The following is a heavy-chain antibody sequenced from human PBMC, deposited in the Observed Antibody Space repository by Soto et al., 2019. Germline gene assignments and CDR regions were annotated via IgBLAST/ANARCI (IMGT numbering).Heavy chain of an antibody. V-gene: IGHV1-69*06. CDR1: GSRFSNYV. CDR2: IIPIFNST. D-gene: IGHD2-2*02. CDR3: AREGRGKKAGYNGLVSLGY. Sequence: SVKVSCKVSGSRFSNYVISRVRQAPGHGLEWLGRIIPIFNSTKYAQNFQGRVTITADKSTSTASLELSSLRSDDTAVYYCAREGRGKKAGYNGLVSLGYWGQGTLVTVSS. J-gene: IGHJ4*02.